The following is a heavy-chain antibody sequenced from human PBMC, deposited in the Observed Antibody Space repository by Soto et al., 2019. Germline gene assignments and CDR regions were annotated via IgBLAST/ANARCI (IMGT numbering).Heavy chain of an antibody. CDR2: ISSSGSTI. Sequence: EVQLVESGGGLVQPGGSLRLSCAASGFTFSRHDIHWFRQATGKGLEWVSYISSSGSTIYYADSVKGRFTISRDNAKNSLYLQMNSLRAEDTAVYYCARCLSYTVTARRRSYGMDVWGQGTTVTVSS. D-gene: IGHD4-4*01. V-gene: IGHV3-48*03. CDR1: GFTFSRHD. J-gene: IGHJ6*02. CDR3: ARCLSYTVTARRRSYGMDV.